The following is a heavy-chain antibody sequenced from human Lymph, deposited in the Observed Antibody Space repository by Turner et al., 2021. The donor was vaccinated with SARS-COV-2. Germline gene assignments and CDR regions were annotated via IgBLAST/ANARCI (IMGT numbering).Heavy chain of an antibody. Sequence: QVQLVESGGGVVHPGRSLRLSCASSGFTFSTYAMYWVRQAPGKGLEWVAVISYDGSNKYYADSVKGRFTISRDNSKNTLFLQVNSLRAEDTAVYYCARPKSGSYWSHFDYWGQGTLVTVSS. CDR1: GFTFSTYA. J-gene: IGHJ4*02. V-gene: IGHV3-30-3*01. CDR2: ISYDGSNK. CDR3: ARPKSGSYWSHFDY. D-gene: IGHD1-26*01.